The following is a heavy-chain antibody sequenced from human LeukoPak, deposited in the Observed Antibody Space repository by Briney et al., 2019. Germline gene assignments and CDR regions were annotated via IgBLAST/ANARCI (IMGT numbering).Heavy chain of an antibody. D-gene: IGHD2-2*01. Sequence: SETLSLTCTVSGGSISSYYWSWIRLPAGKGLEWIGRIYTTGTTNYNPSLKSRVTISVDKSKNQFSLKLNSVTAADTAVYYCARAGRGYCTSAGCFLSLDYWGQGTLVTVSS. CDR2: IYTTGTT. CDR1: GGSISSYY. CDR3: ARAGRGYCTSAGCFLSLDY. J-gene: IGHJ4*02. V-gene: IGHV4-4*07.